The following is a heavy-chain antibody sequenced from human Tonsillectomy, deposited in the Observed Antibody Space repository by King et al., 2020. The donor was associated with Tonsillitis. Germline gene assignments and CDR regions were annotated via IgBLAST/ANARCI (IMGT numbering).Heavy chain of an antibody. CDR3: ARDSSGLVGLSHTHFHFFYMDV. V-gene: IGHV1-46*01. CDR1: EYSFTSYY. CDR2: INPSGGST. Sequence: QLVQSGAEVKKPGASVKVSCKASEYSFTSYYMHWVRQAPGQGLEWMGIINPSGGSTTYAQKFQDRVTMTRDTSTSTVYMELISLRSEDTAVYFCARDSSGLVGLSHTHFHFFYMDVWGKGTTVTVSS. D-gene: IGHD2-2*01. J-gene: IGHJ6*03.